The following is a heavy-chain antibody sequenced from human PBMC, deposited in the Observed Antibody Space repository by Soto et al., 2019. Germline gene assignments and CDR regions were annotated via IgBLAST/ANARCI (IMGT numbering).Heavy chain of an antibody. V-gene: IGHV3-30*18. CDR1: GFTFSSNG. Sequence: QVQLVESGGGVVQPGRSLRLSCAASGFTFSSNGMHWVRQAPDKGLEWVAVISDDGSIKYYADSVKGRFTVSRDNSKNTLYLQMNSLRAEDTAVYYCAKDRRQPLVVGQWFDPWGQGTLVSVSS. CDR2: ISDDGSIK. J-gene: IGHJ5*02. CDR3: AKDRRQPLVVGQWFDP. D-gene: IGHD6-13*01.